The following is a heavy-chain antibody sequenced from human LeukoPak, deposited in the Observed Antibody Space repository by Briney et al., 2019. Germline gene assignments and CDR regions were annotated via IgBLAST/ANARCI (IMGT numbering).Heavy chain of an antibody. V-gene: IGHV4-59*01. CDR3: ARVLRAASWRSYDY. J-gene: IGHJ4*02. CDR2: TYYSGST. D-gene: IGHD5-18*01. Sequence: TSETLSLTCTVSGGSISSYYWSWIRQPPGKGLEWIGYTYYSGSTNYNPSLKSRVTISIDTSRNQFSLRLNSMTAADTAVYYCARVLRAASWRSYDYWGQGSLVTVSS. CDR1: GGSISSYY.